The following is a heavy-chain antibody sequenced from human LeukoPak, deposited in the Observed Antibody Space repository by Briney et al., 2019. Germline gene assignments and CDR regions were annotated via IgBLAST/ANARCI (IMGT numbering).Heavy chain of an antibody. Sequence: GGSLRLSCAAPGFTFSDYSMNWVRQAPGKGLEWVSSISSSSTYIYYADSVKGRFTISRDNAKYSLHLQMNSLRAEDTAVYYCARPGTAAANDVFNIWGQGTMVTVSS. V-gene: IGHV3-21*01. CDR2: ISSSSTYI. D-gene: IGHD6-13*01. CDR1: GFTFSDYS. CDR3: ARPGTAAANDVFNI. J-gene: IGHJ3*02.